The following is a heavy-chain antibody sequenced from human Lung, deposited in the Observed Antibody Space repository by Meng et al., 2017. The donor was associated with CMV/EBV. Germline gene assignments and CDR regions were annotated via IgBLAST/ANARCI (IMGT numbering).Heavy chain of an antibody. J-gene: IGHJ3*02. V-gene: IGHV3-21*01. CDR2: ISSSSSYI. D-gene: IGHD1-26*01. CDR1: GFTFSSYS. Sequence: EXXTISCAASGFTFSSYSMNWVRQAPGKGLEWVSSISSSSSYIYYADSVKGRFTISRDNAKNSLYLQMNSLRAEDTAVYYCARDRYSGSSDAFDIWGQGXMVTVSS. CDR3: ARDRYSGSSDAFDI.